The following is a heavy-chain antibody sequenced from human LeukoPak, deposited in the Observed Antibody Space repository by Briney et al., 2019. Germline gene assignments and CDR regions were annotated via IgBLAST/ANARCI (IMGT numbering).Heavy chain of an antibody. D-gene: IGHD5-18*01. Sequence: SVKVSCKASGGTFSSYAISWVRQAPGQGLEWMGGIIPIFGTANYAQKFQGRVTITTDESTSTAYMELSSLRSEDTAVYYCAAPKRGYSYGYDYWGQGTLVTVSS. CDR1: GGTFSSYA. CDR3: AAPKRGYSYGYDY. V-gene: IGHV1-69*05. CDR2: IIPIFGTA. J-gene: IGHJ4*02.